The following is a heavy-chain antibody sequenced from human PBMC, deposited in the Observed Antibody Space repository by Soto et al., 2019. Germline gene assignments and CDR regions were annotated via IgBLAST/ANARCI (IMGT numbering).Heavy chain of an antibody. CDR1: GFSLSNARMG. D-gene: IGHD4-17*01. CDR3: ARNDYGDYGDAFDI. V-gene: IGHV2-26*01. CDR2: IFSNDEK. Sequence: QVTLKESGPVLVKPTETLTLTCTVSGFSLSNARMGVSGIRQPPGKALEWLAHIFSNDEKSYSTSLKSRLTIAKDTSKSQVVLTITNMDPVDTATYYCARNDYGDYGDAFDIWGQGTMVTVSS. J-gene: IGHJ3*02.